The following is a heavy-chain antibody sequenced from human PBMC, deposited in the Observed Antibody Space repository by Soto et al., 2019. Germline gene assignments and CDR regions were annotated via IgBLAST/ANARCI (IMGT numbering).Heavy chain of an antibody. CDR3: ARDSSSSTSLDDYYGMDV. Sequence: GVSLNRSLKASGYGYTVYHMDWGRQKTVQGLEWMGWINPNSGGTNYAQKFQGWVTMTRDTSISTAYMELSRLRSDDTAVYYCARDSSSSTSLDDYYGMDVWGQGTTVTVSS. CDR2: INPNSGGT. D-gene: IGHD6-6*01. CDR1: GYGYTVYH. J-gene: IGHJ6*02. V-gene: IGHV1-2*04.